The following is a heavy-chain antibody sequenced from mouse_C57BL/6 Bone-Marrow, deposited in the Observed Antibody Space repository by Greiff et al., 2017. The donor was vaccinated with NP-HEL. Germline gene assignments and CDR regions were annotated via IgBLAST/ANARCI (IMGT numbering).Heavy chain of an antibody. D-gene: IGHD1-1*01. CDR3: ARYYYGSSFDY. CDR1: GFTFSDYY. V-gene: IGHV5-12*01. CDR2: ISNGGGST. Sequence: EVHLVESGGCLVQPVGSLQLSCAASGFTFSDYYMYLVRPTPETRLEWVAYISNGGGSTYYPDTVKGRFTISRDNAKNTLYLQMSRLKSEDTAMYYCARYYYGSSFDYWGQGTTLTVSS. J-gene: IGHJ2*01.